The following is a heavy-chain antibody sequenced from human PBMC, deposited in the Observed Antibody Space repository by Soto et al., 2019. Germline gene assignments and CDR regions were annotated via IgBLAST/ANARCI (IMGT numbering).Heavy chain of an antibody. CDR1: GYTFTSYG. D-gene: IGHD3-22*01. V-gene: IGHV1-18*04. CDR3: ARGLIVVDSYYYYGMDV. CDR2: ISAYNGNT. Sequence: QVQLVQSGAEVKKPGASVKVSCKASGYTFTSYGISWVRQAPGQVLEWIGWISAYNGNTNYAQKLQGRVTMTTDTSTSTAYMELRSLRSDDTAVYYCARGLIVVDSYYYYGMDVWGQGTTVTVSS. J-gene: IGHJ6*02.